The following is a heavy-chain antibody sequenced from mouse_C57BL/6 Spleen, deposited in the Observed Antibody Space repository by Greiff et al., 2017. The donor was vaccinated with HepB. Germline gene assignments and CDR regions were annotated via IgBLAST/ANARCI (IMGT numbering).Heavy chain of an antibody. CDR3: ARKLGRGYFDV. CDR1: GVDFSRYW. CDR2: INPDSSTI. J-gene: IGHJ1*03. Sequence: GVDFSRYWMSWVRRAPGKGLEWIGEINPDSSTINYAPSLKDKFIISRDNAKNTLYLQMSKVRSEDTALYYCARKLGRGYFDVWGTGTTVTVSS. V-gene: IGHV4-1*01. D-gene: IGHD4-1*01.